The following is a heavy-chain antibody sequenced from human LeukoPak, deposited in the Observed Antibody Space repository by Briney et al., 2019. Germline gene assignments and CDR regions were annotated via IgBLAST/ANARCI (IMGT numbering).Heavy chain of an antibody. D-gene: IGHD6-19*01. J-gene: IGHJ6*02. Sequence: ASVKVSCKASGYTFTSYAMHWVRQAPGQRLEWMGWINAGNGNTKYSQKFQGRVTITADESTSTAYMELSSLRSEDTAVYYCARDLSRRLGYSSGWFHYYGMDVWGQGTTVTVSS. CDR1: GYTFTSYA. CDR3: ARDLSRRLGYSSGWFHYYGMDV. V-gene: IGHV1-3*01. CDR2: INAGNGNT.